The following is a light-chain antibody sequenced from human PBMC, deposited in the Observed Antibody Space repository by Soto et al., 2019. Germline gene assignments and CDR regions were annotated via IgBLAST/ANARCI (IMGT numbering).Light chain of an antibody. CDR3: QSYDNILSAVV. J-gene: IGLJ2*01. CDR1: SSSVGAGYD. V-gene: IGLV1-40*01. CDR2: GNT. Sequence: QSVLTQPPSVSGAPGQRVTISCTGSSSSVGAGYDVHWYQHLPGTAPKLLIFGNTNRPSGVPDRFSGSKSGTSVSLAITGLQAEDEGDYYCQSYDNILSAVVFGGGTKLTVL.